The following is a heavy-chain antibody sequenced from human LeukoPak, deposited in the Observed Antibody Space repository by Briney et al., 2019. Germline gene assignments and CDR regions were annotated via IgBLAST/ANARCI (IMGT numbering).Heavy chain of an antibody. Sequence: GESLRLACAASGFTFNNYGIHWVRQAPGQGLGWVAVIWYDGTNIYYTDSVKGRFTISRDNPKNTLDLEMNSLKAEDTAVYYCAKDGGTSVGDYFHSWGQGTLVTVSS. CDR3: AKDGGTSVGDYFHS. CDR2: IWYDGTNI. V-gene: IGHV3-33*03. J-gene: IGHJ4*02. CDR1: GFTFNNYG. D-gene: IGHD1-7*01.